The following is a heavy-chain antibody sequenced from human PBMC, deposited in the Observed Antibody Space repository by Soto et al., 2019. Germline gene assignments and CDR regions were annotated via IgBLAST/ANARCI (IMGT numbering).Heavy chain of an antibody. Sequence: ASETLSLTCTVSGCSISSGDYYWSWIRQPPGKGLEWIGYIYYNGGTYYNPSLKSRITMSVDTSKNQFSLKLSSVTAADTALYYCARNRYGEPFDYWGQGTLVTVSS. D-gene: IGHD4-17*01. V-gene: IGHV4-30-4*01. CDR2: IYYNGGT. J-gene: IGHJ4*02. CDR1: GCSISSGDYY. CDR3: ARNRYGEPFDY.